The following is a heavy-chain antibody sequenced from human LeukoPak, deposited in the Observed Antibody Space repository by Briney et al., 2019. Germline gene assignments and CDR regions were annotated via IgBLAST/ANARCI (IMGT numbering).Heavy chain of an antibody. V-gene: IGHV3-48*01. Sequence: GGSLRLSCAASGFTFNRNSMNWVRRAPGKGLEWVSYITSSSTTIYYADSVKGRFTISRDNAKNSLYLQMNSLRAEDTAMYYCARDLMGATSGGYWGQGTLVTVSS. D-gene: IGHD1-26*01. CDR2: ITSSSTTI. J-gene: IGHJ4*02. CDR1: GFTFNRNS. CDR3: ARDLMGATSGGY.